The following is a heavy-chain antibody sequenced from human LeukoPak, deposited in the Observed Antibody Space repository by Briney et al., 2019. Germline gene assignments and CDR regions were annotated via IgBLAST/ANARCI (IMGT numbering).Heavy chain of an antibody. CDR3: ARDGVVPAAIGY. Sequence: PGGSLRLSCAASGFTFSSYSMNWVRQAPGKGLEWVSSISSSSYIYYADSVKGRFTISRDNAKNSLYLQMNSLRAEDTAVYYCARDGVVPAAIGYWGQGTLVTVSS. J-gene: IGHJ4*02. CDR1: GFTFSSYS. CDR2: ISSSSYI. D-gene: IGHD2-2*01. V-gene: IGHV3-21*01.